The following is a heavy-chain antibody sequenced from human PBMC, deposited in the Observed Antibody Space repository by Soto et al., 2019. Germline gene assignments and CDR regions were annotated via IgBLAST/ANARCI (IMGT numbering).Heavy chain of an antibody. D-gene: IGHD3-10*01. V-gene: IGHV3-53*01. Sequence: QAGGSLRLSCAASGFTVSSNYMSWVRQAPGKGLEWVSLIYSGGGTYYTDSLRGRFTISRDDSKNTVYLQMNSLRAEDTAVYYCVRVTYHGSGSFPNYFGMDVWGHGTTVTVSS. CDR2: IYSGGGT. CDR3: VRVTYHGSGSFPNYFGMDV. CDR1: GFTVSSNY. J-gene: IGHJ6*02.